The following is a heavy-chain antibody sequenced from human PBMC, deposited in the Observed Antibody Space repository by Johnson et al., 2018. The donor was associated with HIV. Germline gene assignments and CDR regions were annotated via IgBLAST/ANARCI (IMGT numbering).Heavy chain of an antibody. CDR3: ATFDAFDI. V-gene: IGHV3-30*02. J-gene: IGHJ3*02. Sequence: QVQLVESGGGVVQPGRSLRLSCAASGFTFSSYGMHWVRQTPGKGLAWVAFIRYDGSNTYSADSVKGRFTISRDNSKNTLYLQMNRLRAEDTAVYYCATFDAFDIWGQGTMVTVSS. CDR2: IRYDGSNT. CDR1: GFTFSSYG.